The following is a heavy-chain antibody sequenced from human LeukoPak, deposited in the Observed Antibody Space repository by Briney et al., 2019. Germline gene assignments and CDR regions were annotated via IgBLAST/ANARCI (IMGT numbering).Heavy chain of an antibody. V-gene: IGHV3-66*01. CDR2: ISTSRTT. CDR3: ATRGAPGYYYGMDV. D-gene: IGHD1-26*01. Sequence: GGSLRLSCAASGFTVSSNHMHWVRQAPGKGVEGVSIISTSRTTSYADSVKGRFTISRDNARNTLYLQMNSLRAEDTAVYYCATRGAPGYYYGMDVWGQGTTVTVSS. CDR1: GFTVSSNH. J-gene: IGHJ6*02.